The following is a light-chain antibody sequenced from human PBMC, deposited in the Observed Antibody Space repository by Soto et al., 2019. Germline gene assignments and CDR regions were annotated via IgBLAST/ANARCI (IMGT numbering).Light chain of an antibody. CDR1: QSVSGN. CDR2: GAS. J-gene: IGKJ1*01. Sequence: EIVMTQSPATLSVSPGERATLSCRASQSVSGNLAWYQQKPGQAPRLLIYGASTRATGIPARFSGSESGTEPTITISSQQSEDFAVYYCQQYNNGPPSFGQGTKVEIK. V-gene: IGKV3-15*01. CDR3: QQYNNGPPS.